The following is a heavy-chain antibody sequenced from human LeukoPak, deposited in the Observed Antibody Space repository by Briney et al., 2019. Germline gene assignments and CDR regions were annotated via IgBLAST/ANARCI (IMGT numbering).Heavy chain of an antibody. J-gene: IGHJ3*02. CDR2: IYSGGST. CDR1: GFTVSNKC. CDR3: AREMYCSGGSCYGDAFDI. Sequence: GGSLRLSCAASGFTVSNKCMSWVRQAPGRGLEWVSVIYSGGSTYYADSVKGRFSISRDKSKNTLYLQMNSLRAEDTALYYCAREMYCSGGSCYGDAFDIWGQGTMVTVSS. D-gene: IGHD2-15*01. V-gene: IGHV3-66*01.